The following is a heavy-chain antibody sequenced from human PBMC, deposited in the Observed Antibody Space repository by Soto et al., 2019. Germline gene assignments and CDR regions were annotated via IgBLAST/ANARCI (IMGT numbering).Heavy chain of an antibody. V-gene: IGHV4-30-4*01. D-gene: IGHD3-22*01. J-gene: IGHJ6*02. CDR1: GGSISSGDYY. Sequence: SETLSLTCTVSGGSISSGDYYWSWIRQPPGKGLEWIGYISNSGRTYYNPSLKSRLTISLDSAENQFSVRLTSVTAADTAMYYCASHSSGYSYDWGNYYYGMDVWGQGTTVT. CDR3: ASHSSGYSYDWGNYYYGMDV. CDR2: ISNSGRT.